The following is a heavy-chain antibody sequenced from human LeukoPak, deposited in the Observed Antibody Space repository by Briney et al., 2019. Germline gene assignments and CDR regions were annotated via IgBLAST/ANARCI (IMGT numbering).Heavy chain of an antibody. V-gene: IGHV3-33*01. D-gene: IGHD5-18*01. CDR2: IWYDGSIK. Sequence: GGSLRLSCAASGFSFSDYGVHWVRQAPGKGLEWVAVIWYDGSIKYYADSEKGRFTISRDNAKNSLYLQMNSLRAEDTAVYYCAREHTASYYYYGMDVWGQGTTVTVSS. CDR3: AREHTASYYYYGMDV. J-gene: IGHJ6*02. CDR1: GFSFSDYG.